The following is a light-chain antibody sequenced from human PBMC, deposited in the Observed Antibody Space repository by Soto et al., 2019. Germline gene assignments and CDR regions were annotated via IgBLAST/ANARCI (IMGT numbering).Light chain of an antibody. CDR3: QAYDYILTASV. CDR1: SGDIGGYNY. V-gene: IGLV2-14*01. Sequence: QSALTQPASVSGSPGQSITISCTGTSGDIGGYNYVSWYQQHPGKAPKLLISEVTNRPSGVSNRFSGSKSGNTASLTITGLQAEDEADYYCQAYDYILTASVFGGGTKLTVL. CDR2: EVT. J-gene: IGLJ3*02.